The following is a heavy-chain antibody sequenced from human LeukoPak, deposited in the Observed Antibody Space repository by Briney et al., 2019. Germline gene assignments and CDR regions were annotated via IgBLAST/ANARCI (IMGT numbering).Heavy chain of an antibody. J-gene: IGHJ4*02. D-gene: IGHD2-15*01. V-gene: IGHV3-23*01. CDR1: GFTVSSNY. CDR3: AKGTTPSGYCSGGSCYAPFDY. Sequence: GGSLTLSCAASGFTVSSNYMSWVRQAPGKGLEWVSAISGSGGSTYYADSVKGRFTISRDNSKNTLYLQMNSLRAEDTAVYYCAKGTTPSGYCSGGSCYAPFDYWGQGTLVTVSS. CDR2: ISGSGGST.